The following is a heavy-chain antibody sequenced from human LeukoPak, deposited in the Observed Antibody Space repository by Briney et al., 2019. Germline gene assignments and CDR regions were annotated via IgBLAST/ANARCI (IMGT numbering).Heavy chain of an antibody. J-gene: IGHJ6*02. CDR1: GGSISSSRYY. Sequence: SETLSLTCTISGGSISSSRYYWGWIRQPPGKGLEWIGSIYYSGSTYYNPSLKSRVTISVDTSKNQFSLMLSSVTAADTAVYFCARDPYYGMGVWGQGTTVTVSS. D-gene: IGHD3-16*01. V-gene: IGHV4-39*07. CDR2: IYYSGST. CDR3: ARDPYYGMGV.